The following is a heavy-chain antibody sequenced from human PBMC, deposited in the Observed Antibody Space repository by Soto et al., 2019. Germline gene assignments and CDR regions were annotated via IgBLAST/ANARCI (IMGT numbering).Heavy chain of an antibody. J-gene: IGHJ6*03. CDR3: ASSSSSLGSYYYMAV. V-gene: IGHV3-23*01. D-gene: IGHD6-6*01. CDR2: ISGSGGST. CDR1: GFTFSSYA. Sequence: EVQLLESVGGLVQTGGSLRLSCAASGFTFSSYAMSWVRQAPGKGLECVSAISGSGGSTYYADSVKVRFTISRDNSKNPRYLQMNSLRAEDKGVYYCASSSSSLGSYYYMAVWGNGTTDTVSS.